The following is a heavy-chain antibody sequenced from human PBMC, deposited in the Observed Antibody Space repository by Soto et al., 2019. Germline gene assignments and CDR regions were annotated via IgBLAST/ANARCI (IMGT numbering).Heavy chain of an antibody. D-gene: IGHD2-2*01. CDR1: GYTFTSYG. V-gene: IGHV1-18*01. CDR3: ARDLSGIVLVPAAKRGYYYYGMDV. Sequence: ASVKVYCKASGYTFTSYGISWVRQAPRQGLEWMGWISAYNGNTKYAQKFQGRVTMTRDTSTSTVYMELSSLRSEDTAVYYCARDLSGIVLVPAAKRGYYYYGMDVWGQGTTVTVSS. CDR2: ISAYNGNT. J-gene: IGHJ6*02.